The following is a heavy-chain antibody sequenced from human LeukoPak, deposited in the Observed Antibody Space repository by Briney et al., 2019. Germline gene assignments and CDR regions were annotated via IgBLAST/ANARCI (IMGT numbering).Heavy chain of an antibody. V-gene: IGHV3-7*01. Sequence: GGSLRLSCAASGFIFSSYWMSWVRQAPGKGLEWVANIIQDGSEKYYVDSVKGRFTISRENSKNTVDLNMDSLTVDDTAIYYCAREAYSSGRAGTFDIWGQGTMVTVSS. CDR1: GFIFSSYW. CDR2: IIQDGSEK. CDR3: AREAYSSGRAGTFDI. J-gene: IGHJ3*02. D-gene: IGHD6-19*01.